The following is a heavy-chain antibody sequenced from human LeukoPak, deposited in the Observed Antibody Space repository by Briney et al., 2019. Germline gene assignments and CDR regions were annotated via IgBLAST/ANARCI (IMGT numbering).Heavy chain of an antibody. V-gene: IGHV3-23*01. CDR2: ISGSGDST. CDR1: GFTFSSYA. Sequence: GGSLRLSCAASGFTFSSYAMSWVRQAPGKGLEWVSAISGSGDSTYYADSVKGRFTISRDNSKNTLYLQMNSLRAEDTAVYYCAKDLPDIVVVPAAISKFDYWGQGTLVTVSS. D-gene: IGHD2-2*01. CDR3: AKDLPDIVVVPAAISKFDY. J-gene: IGHJ4*02.